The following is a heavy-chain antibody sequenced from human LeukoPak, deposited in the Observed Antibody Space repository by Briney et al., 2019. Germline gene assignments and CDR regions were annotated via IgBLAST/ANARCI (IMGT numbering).Heavy chain of an antibody. D-gene: IGHD1-1*01. J-gene: IGHJ4*02. CDR3: TRGGTTFDS. CDR1: GFSFRSYW. V-gene: IGHV3-74*01. Sequence: GGSLRLSCAASGFSFRSYWMHWVRLAPGKGLVWVSRIYTGGSSTAYPDSVKGRFTISRDNAKSTLYLQMNRLRAEDTAIYSCTRGGTTFDSWGQGPLVTVS. CDR2: IYTGGSST.